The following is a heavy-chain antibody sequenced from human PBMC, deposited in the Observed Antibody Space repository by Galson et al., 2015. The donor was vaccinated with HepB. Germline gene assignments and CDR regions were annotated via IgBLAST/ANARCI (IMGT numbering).Heavy chain of an antibody. CDR1: GFAFSDFY. J-gene: IGHJ5*02. CDR3: ARDYGGYADYFDT. V-gene: IGHV3-11*05. D-gene: IGHD4-23*01. Sequence: SLRLSCAASGFAFSDFYMHWIRQAPGKGLEWISYISGSTTYTNHADSVKGRITISRDNAKDSVYLQLTSLRAEDTAVYYCARDYGGYADYFDTWGQGTLVTVST. CDR2: ISGSTTYT.